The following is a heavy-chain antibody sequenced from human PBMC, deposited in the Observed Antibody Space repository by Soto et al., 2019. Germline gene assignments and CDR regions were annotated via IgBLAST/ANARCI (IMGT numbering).Heavy chain of an antibody. CDR2: ISGSGASK. Sequence: DVELLESGGGMVQPGGSLRLSCVASGFTFSRHALVWVRQVPGKGLEWVSAISGSGASKYDADSVKGRFTISRDNSNNALYRKLIRRRPDAPAVYYCEKPPGVIVVVTAFAPGGRGIPVIVSS. D-gene: IGHD2-21*02. J-gene: IGHJ5*02. CDR1: GFTFSRHA. V-gene: IGHV3-23*01. CDR3: EKPPGVIVVVTAFAP.